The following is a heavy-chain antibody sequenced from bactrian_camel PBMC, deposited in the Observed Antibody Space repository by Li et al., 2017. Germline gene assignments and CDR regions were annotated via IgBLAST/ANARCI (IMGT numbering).Heavy chain of an antibody. CDR2: IYSDGSYT. J-gene: IGHJ4*01. CDR1: GFIFSHAY. D-gene: IGHD5*01. Sequence: QVQLVESGGGLVQPGGSLRLSCAASGFIFSHAYMSWVRQAPGKGLEWVSAIYSDGSYTVNAGSVKGRFTASRDNAKNTLYLQQNSLKSEDTALYYCATWGDFAHWGQGTQVTVS. CDR3: ATWGDFAH. V-gene: IGHV3-2*01.